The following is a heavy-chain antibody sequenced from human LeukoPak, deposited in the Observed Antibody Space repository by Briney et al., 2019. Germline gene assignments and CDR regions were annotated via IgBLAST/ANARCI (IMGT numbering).Heavy chain of an antibody. J-gene: IGHJ6*02. CDR3: AREDCYGAGHYVAWGGDFDV. CDR1: GFSFSSYW. Sequence: PGGSLRLSCEASGFSFSSYWMTWVRQAPGKGLEWVANIKQDGSEKYYVDSVKGRFTISRDNAKISVYLQMNSLRAEDTAVYYCAREDCYGAGHYVAWGGDFDVWGQGTTVTVSS. D-gene: IGHD3-10*01. V-gene: IGHV3-7*01. CDR2: IKQDGSEK.